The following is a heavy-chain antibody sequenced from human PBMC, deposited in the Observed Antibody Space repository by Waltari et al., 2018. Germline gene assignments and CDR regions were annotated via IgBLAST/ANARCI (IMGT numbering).Heavy chain of an antibody. CDR2: IRYDGSNI. CDR3: AKDQTYYDYVWGSPNV. V-gene: IGHV3-30*02. D-gene: IGHD3-16*01. J-gene: IGHJ3*01. Sequence: QVQLVESGGGVVQPGGSLRLSCAASGFTFSNHGIHWVRQAPGKGLEWVAFIRYDGSNIQYADSVRGRLTVSRDNSKNTVYLQMNSLRPEDTAVYYCAKDQTYYDYVWGSPNVWGQGTMVTVSS. CDR1: GFTFSNHG.